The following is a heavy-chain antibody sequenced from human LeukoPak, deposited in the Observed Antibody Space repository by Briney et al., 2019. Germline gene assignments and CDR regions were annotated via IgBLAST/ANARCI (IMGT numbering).Heavy chain of an antibody. V-gene: IGHV1-24*01. CDR1: GYTLTELS. Sequence: ASVKVSCKVSGYTLTELSMHWVRQAPGKGLEWMGGFDPEDGETIYAQKFQGRVTMTEDTSTDTAYVELSSLRSEDTAVYYCATVAIGGYYTLLAEYFQHWGQGTLVTVPS. J-gene: IGHJ1*01. D-gene: IGHD3-3*01. CDR3: ATVAIGGYYTLLAEYFQH. CDR2: FDPEDGET.